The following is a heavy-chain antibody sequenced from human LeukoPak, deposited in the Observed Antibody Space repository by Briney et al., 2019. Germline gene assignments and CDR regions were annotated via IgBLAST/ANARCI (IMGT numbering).Heavy chain of an antibody. CDR1: GGSISSGGYY. V-gene: IGHV4-31*09. CDR3: AEGAYYYYGMDV. CDR2: IYYSGST. D-gene: IGHD1-14*01. J-gene: IGHJ6*02. Sequence: SETLSLTCTVSGGSISSGGYYWSWIRQHPGKGLEWIGYIYYSGSTYYNPSLKSRVTISVDKSKNQFSLKLSSVTAADTAVYYCAEGAYYYYGMDVWGQGTTVTVSS.